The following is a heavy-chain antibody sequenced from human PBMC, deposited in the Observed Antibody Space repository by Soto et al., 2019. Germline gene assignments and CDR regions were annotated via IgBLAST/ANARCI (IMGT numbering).Heavy chain of an antibody. D-gene: IGHD2-15*01. CDR1: GGSINSRGFY. CDR3: ARSSANCSGGSCYDY. Sequence: SETLSLTCSVSGGSINSRGFYLSWIRQHPGKGLEWIGYIYYSGTTYYNPSLKSRVMISIDTSKNQFSLKLSSVTAADTAVYYCARSSANCSGGSCYDYWGQGTLVTVSS. V-gene: IGHV4-31*03. J-gene: IGHJ4*02. CDR2: IYYSGTT.